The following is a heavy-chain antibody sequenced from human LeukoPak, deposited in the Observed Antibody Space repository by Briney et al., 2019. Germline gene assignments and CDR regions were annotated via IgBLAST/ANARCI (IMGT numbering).Heavy chain of an antibody. J-gene: IGHJ5*02. Sequence: QTGGSLRLSCAASGFTFSSYAMSWVRQAPGKGLEWVSAISGSGGSTYYADSVKGRFTISRDNSKNTLYLQMNSLRAEDTAVYYCAKKVVSGSYYSRENNWFDPWGQGTLVTVSS. CDR3: AKKVVSGSYYSRENNWFDP. CDR2: ISGSGGST. D-gene: IGHD3-10*01. CDR1: GFTFSSYA. V-gene: IGHV3-23*01.